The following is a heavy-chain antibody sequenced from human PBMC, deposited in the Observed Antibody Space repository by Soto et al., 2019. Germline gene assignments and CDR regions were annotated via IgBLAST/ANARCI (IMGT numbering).Heavy chain of an antibody. V-gene: IGHV4-34*01. Sequence: SETLSLTCAVYGGSFIGYYWSWIRQPPGKGLEWIGEINHSGSTNYNPSLKSRVTISVDTSKNQFSLKLSSVTAADTAVYYCARDGSYFSGGSCYLRAFDYWGQGTLVTVSS. D-gene: IGHD2-15*01. CDR2: INHSGST. CDR3: ARDGSYFSGGSCYLRAFDY. J-gene: IGHJ4*02. CDR1: GGSFIGYY.